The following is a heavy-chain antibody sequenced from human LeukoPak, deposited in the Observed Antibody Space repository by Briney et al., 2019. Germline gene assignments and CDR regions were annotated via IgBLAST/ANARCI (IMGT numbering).Heavy chain of an antibody. CDR3: AQDRGARYPFGMDV. CDR1: GFTFSSYS. V-gene: IGHV3-23*01. Sequence: PGESLRLSCAASGFTFSSYSMNWVRQAPGKGLEWVSSIGGGGTTSYADSVKGRFTISRDLSKITVYLQMNSLRAEDTAVYYCAQDRGARYPFGMDVWGQGTTVTVS. CDR2: IGGGGTT. J-gene: IGHJ6*02. D-gene: IGHD2-2*01.